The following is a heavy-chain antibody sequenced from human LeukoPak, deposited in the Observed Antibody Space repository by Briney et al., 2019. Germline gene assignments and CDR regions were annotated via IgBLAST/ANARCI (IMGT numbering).Heavy chain of an antibody. Sequence: KAGGSLTLSCAASGFTFSNYYMSWIRQAPGKGLEWVSYISSSSSYTNYADSVKGRFTITRDNAKNSLYLQMNSLRAEDRAVYYCARDLNGSENDYWGQGTLGTVSS. V-gene: IGHV3-11*06. CDR1: GFTFSNYY. J-gene: IGHJ4*02. CDR3: ARDLNGSENDY. CDR2: ISSSSSYT. D-gene: IGHD3-10*01.